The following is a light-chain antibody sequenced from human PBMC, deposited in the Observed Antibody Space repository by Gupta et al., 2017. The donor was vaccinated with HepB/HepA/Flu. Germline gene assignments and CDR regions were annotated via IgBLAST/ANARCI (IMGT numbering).Light chain of an antibody. Sequence: DIQMTQSPSSLSASVGDRVTITCRASQSISSYLHWYQQKPGKAPKLLIFAASSLQSGVPSRFSGSGSGTDFTLTISSLQPEDFATYYCQQSYSTLALTFGGGSKVEIK. CDR3: QQSYSTLALT. V-gene: IGKV1-39*01. CDR2: AAS. CDR1: QSISSY. J-gene: IGKJ4*01.